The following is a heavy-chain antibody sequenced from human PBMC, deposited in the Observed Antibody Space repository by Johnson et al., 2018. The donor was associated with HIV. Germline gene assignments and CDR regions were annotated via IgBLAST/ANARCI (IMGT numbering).Heavy chain of an antibody. D-gene: IGHD3-22*01. V-gene: IGHV3-30-3*01. J-gene: IGHJ3*02. CDR3: ARVGYYVDAFDI. Sequence: VQLVESGGGVVRPGGSLRLSCVASGFTFSTYAMHWVRQAPGKGLEWVTIISYDGSNKFYADSVQGRFTISRDNSKNTLYLQMNSLRVEDTAVYYCARVGYYVDAFDIWGQGTVVTVSS. CDR2: ISYDGSNK. CDR1: GFTFSTYA.